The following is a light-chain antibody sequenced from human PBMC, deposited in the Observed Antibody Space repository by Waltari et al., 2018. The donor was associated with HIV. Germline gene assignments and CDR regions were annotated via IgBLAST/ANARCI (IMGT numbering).Light chain of an antibody. CDR3: QQYNDWPLT. CDR2: GAS. CDR1: QTVSNN. J-gene: IGKJ4*01. V-gene: IGKV3-15*01. Sequence: IVLPQSAATLYVSPGERATLSCRASQTVSNNLAWYQQKPGQAPRLLIYGASTRATGIPARFSGSGSGIEFTLTISSLQSEDFAIYYCQQYNDWPLTFGGGTKVDIK.